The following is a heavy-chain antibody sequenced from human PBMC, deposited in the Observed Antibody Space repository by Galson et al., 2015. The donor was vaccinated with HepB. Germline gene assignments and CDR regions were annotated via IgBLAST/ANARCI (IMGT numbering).Heavy chain of an antibody. J-gene: IGHJ6*02. D-gene: IGHD4-17*01. V-gene: IGHV3-11*06. CDR1: GFTFSNYY. CDR2: IRSSSSYT. Sequence: SLRLSCAASGFTFSNYYMSWIRQAPGKGLEWVSYIRSSSSYTNYADSVKGRFTISRDNAKNSLYLQMNSLRAEDTAVYYCARGWDYGDSRYGMDVWGQGTTVTVSS. CDR3: ARGWDYGDSRYGMDV.